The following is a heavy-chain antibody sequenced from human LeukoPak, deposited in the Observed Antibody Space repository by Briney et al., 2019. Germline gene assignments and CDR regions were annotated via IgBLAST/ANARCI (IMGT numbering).Heavy chain of an antibody. Sequence: GGSLRLSCAASGFTVSTNYMSWVRQAPGKGLEWVSIIYSGGSTYYADSVKDRFTISRDNSKNTLYLQMNSLRAEDTAVYYCARDFYSGYEFFDFWGQGTLVTVSS. CDR3: ARDFYSGYEFFDF. V-gene: IGHV3-66*01. D-gene: IGHD5-12*01. J-gene: IGHJ4*02. CDR2: IYSGGST. CDR1: GFTVSTNY.